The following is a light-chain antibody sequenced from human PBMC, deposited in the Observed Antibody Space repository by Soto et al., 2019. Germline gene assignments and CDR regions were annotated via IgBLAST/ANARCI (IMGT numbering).Light chain of an antibody. CDR2: GAS. Sequence: EFVLTQSPGPLSLSPGERATLSCKASQSVSNNYLAWYQQKPGQAPRLLIYGASNRATGIPDRFSGSGSGTDFTLTISRLEPEDFAVYYCQQYGSSGTLGQGTKVDIK. V-gene: IGKV3-20*01. CDR3: QQYGSSGT. CDR1: QSVSNNY. J-gene: IGKJ1*01.